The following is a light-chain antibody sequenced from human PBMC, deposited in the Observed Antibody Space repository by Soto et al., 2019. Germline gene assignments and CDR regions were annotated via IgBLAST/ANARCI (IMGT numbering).Light chain of an antibody. Sequence: QSVLTQPPSASGSPGQSVTISCTGTSSDVGSYNYVSWYQQHPGKAPKLMIYEVSKRPSGVPDRFSGSKSGNTASLTVSGLQAEDEGDYYCSSYAGGNTYVFGTGTKVTVL. CDR3: SSYAGGNTYV. CDR2: EVS. V-gene: IGLV2-8*01. J-gene: IGLJ1*01. CDR1: SSDVGSYNY.